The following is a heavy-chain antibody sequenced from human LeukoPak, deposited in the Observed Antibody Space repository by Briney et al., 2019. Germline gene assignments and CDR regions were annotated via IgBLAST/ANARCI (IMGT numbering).Heavy chain of an antibody. V-gene: IGHV3-9*01. D-gene: IGHD3-9*01. CDR3: AKVGVRYFDWLFFDY. J-gene: IGHJ4*02. CDR1: GFTFDNYA. CDR2: ISWKSGTV. Sequence: PGGSLRLSCATSGFTFDNYAMHWVRQAPGKGLEWVSGISWKSGTVIYADSVKGRFNISRDNAKNSLYLQMSSLRAEDTALYYCAKVGVRYFDWLFFDYWGQGTLVTVSS.